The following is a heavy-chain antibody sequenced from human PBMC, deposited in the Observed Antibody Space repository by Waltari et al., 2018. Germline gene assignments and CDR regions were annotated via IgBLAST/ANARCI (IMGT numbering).Heavy chain of an antibody. CDR2: IYHSGST. CDR3: ARASIAVAGPTDYYGMDV. J-gene: IGHJ6*02. V-gene: IGHV4-4*02. CDR1: GGSISSSNW. Sequence: QVQLQESGPGLVKPSGTLSLTCAVSGGSISSSNWWSWVRQPPGKGLEWIGEIYHSGSTNYNPSLKSRVTISVDKSKNQFSLKLSSVTAADTAVYYCARASIAVAGPTDYYGMDVWGQGTTVTVSS. D-gene: IGHD6-19*01.